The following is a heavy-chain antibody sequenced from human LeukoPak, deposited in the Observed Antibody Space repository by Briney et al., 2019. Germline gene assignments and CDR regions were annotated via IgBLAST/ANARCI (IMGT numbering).Heavy chain of an antibody. CDR2: ISSSGGST. CDR1: GITFSNYA. V-gene: IGHV3-23*01. Sequence: GGSLRLSCPASGITFSNYAMTWVRQARGKGLEWVSAISSSGGSTYYADSVKGRFTISRDNSKNTLYLQMNSLRAEDTAVYYCVRIQLWRYFDYWGQGTLVTVSS. CDR3: VRIQLWRYFDY. D-gene: IGHD5-18*01. J-gene: IGHJ4*02.